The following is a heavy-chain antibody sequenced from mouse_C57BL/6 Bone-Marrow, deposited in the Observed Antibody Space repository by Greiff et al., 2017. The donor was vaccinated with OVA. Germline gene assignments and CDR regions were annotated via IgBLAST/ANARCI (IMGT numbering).Heavy chain of an antibody. V-gene: IGHV5-9-1*02. CDR3: TRDQGGYDGFYYYAMDY. D-gene: IGHD2-2*01. CDR1: GFTFSSYA. CDR2: ISSGGDYI. J-gene: IGHJ4*01. Sequence: EVKLQESGEGLVKPGGSLKLSCAASGFTFSSYAMSWVRQTPEKRLEWVAYISSGGDYIYYADTVKGRFTISRDNARNTLYLQMSSLKSEDTAMYYCTRDQGGYDGFYYYAMDYWGQGTSVTVSS.